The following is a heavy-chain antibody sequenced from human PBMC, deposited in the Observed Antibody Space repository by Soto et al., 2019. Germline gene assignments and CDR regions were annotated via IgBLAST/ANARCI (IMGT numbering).Heavy chain of an antibody. V-gene: IGHV3-7*01. CDR1: GFTFSSYW. Sequence: GGSLRLSCAASGFTFSSYWMSWVRQAPGKGLEWVANIKQDGSEKYYVDSVKGRFTISRDNAKNSLYLQMNSLRAEDTAVYYCARGAPYSSGWYRSIFDYWGQGTLVTVSS. CDR3: ARGAPYSSGWYRSIFDY. J-gene: IGHJ4*02. D-gene: IGHD6-19*01. CDR2: IKQDGSEK.